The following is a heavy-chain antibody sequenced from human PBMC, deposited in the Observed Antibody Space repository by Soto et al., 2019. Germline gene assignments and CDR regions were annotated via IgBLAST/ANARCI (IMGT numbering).Heavy chain of an antibody. D-gene: IGHD1-1*01. CDR3: VCDDNRRY. CDR2: IGRTGIDR. V-gene: IGHV3-21*01. CDR1: GFSLSTST. J-gene: IGHJ4*02. Sequence: EVQLVESGGGLVKPGGSLRLSCAASGFSLSTSTMKWVRHAPGKWLEFVSSIGRTGIDRYYIDSVKGRFTISRDNAQNSLYLQMNRLRAGDTALYYCVCDDNRRYWGQGNLVTVSS.